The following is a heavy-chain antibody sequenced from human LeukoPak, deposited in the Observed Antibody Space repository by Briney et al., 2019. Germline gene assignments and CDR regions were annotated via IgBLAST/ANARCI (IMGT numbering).Heavy chain of an antibody. D-gene: IGHD6-19*01. Sequence: ASVKVSCKVSGYTLTELSMHWVRQAPGKGLEWMGGFDPEDGETIYAQKFQGRVTMTEDTSTDTAYMALSSLRSEDTAVYYCATVRSGWPYYYYGMDGWGQGTTVTVSS. V-gene: IGHV1-24*01. CDR1: GYTLTELS. CDR3: ATVRSGWPYYYYGMDG. CDR2: FDPEDGET. J-gene: IGHJ6*02.